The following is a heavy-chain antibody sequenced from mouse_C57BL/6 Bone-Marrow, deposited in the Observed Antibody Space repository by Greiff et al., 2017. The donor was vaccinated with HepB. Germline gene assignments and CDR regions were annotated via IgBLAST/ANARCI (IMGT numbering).Heavy chain of an antibody. J-gene: IGHJ2*01. CDR2: IDPSDSYT. D-gene: IGHD1-1*01. V-gene: IGHV1-59*01. CDR3: ARAGDYYYGSNDY. Sequence: QVQLQQPGAELVRPGTSVKLSCKASGYTFTSYWMHWVKQRPGQGLEWIGVIDPSDSYTNYNQKFKGKATLTVDTSSSTAYMQLSSLTSEDSAVYYCARAGDYYYGSNDYWGQGTTLTVSS. CDR1: GYTFTSYW.